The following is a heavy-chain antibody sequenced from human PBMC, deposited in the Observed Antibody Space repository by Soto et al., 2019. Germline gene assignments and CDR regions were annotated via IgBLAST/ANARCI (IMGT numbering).Heavy chain of an antibody. CDR1: WDSVSSNSAA. CDR3: ARDKGYCSSTSCPPNWFDP. J-gene: IGHJ5*02. D-gene: IGHD2-2*01. V-gene: IGHV6-1*01. CDR2: TYYRSKWYN. Sequence: PSQTLSLTCAISWDSVSSNSAAWNWIRQSPSRGLEWLGRTYYRSKWYNDYAVSVKSRITINPDTSKNQFSLQLNSVTPEDTAVYYCARDKGYCSSTSCPPNWFDPWGQGTLVTVSS.